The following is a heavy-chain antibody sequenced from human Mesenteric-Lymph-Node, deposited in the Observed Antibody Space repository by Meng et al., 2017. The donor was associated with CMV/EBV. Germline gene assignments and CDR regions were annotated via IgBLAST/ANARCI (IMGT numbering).Heavy chain of an antibody. D-gene: IGHD2-2*01. CDR3: VTSTTSFYLPFDY. Sequence: GESLKISCAASGFTFSTYVMHWVRQAPGKGLEWVSGINYSGGNIYYADSVKGRFTISRDNSKNTLYLQMNSLRAEDTALYYCVTSTTSFYLPFDYWGQGTLVTVSS. CDR1: GFTFSTYV. V-gene: IGHV3-23*01. CDR2: INYSGGNI. J-gene: IGHJ4*02.